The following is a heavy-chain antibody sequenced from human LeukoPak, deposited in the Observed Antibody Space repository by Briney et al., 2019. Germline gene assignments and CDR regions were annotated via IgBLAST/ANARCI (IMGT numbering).Heavy chain of an antibody. CDR3: ARGPGGLWFGELLHFDY. J-gene: IGHJ4*02. Sequence: ASVKVSCKASGCTFTSYYMHWVRQAPGQGLEWMGIINPSGGSTSYAQKFQGRVTMTRDTSTSTVYMELSSLRSEDTAVYYCARGPGGLWFGELLHFDYWGQGTLVTVSS. CDR2: INPSGGST. CDR1: GCTFTSYY. V-gene: IGHV1-46*01. D-gene: IGHD3-10*01.